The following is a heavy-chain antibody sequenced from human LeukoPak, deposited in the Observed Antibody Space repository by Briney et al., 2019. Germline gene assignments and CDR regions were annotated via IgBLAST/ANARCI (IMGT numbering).Heavy chain of an antibody. CDR3: AKGYYDILTGSAFDI. CDR2: ISWNSGSI. V-gene: IGHV3-9*01. CDR1: GFTFDDYA. Sequence: GGSLRLSCAASGFTFDDYAMHWVRQAPGKGLEWVSGISWNSGSIGYADSVKGRFTISRDNAKSTLYLQMNSLRAEDTAVYYCAKGYYDILTGSAFDIWGQGTMVTVSS. J-gene: IGHJ3*02. D-gene: IGHD3-9*01.